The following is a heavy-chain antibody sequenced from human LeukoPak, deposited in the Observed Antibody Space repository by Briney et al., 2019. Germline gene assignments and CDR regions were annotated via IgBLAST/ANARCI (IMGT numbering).Heavy chain of an antibody. D-gene: IGHD3-9*01. CDR2: VNHRGST. CDR3: GRRTSYDTLTGYTYWYFDL. Sequence: SETLSLICDVYDRPFSGYFWNWIRQAPGKGLEWIGEVNHRGSTTYNPSLKSRVTILVDTAKNQFSLKLSSVTAADTAVYFCGRRTSYDTLTGYTYWYFDLWGRGTLVTVSS. CDR1: DRPFSGYF. V-gene: IGHV4-34*01. J-gene: IGHJ2*01.